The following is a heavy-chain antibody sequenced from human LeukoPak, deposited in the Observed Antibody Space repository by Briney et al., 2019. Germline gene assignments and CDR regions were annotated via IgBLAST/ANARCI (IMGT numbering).Heavy chain of an antibody. Sequence: GGSLRLSCATSGFTFSSYGVHWVRQAPGKGLEWVAFIRYDGNNKYYAESVEGRFTISRDNSNNTVYLHMNSLRTEDTAMYYCAKDAGLNSYGSWLDYWGQGTLVTVSS. J-gene: IGHJ4*02. V-gene: IGHV3-30*02. CDR1: GFTFSSYG. CDR3: AKDAGLNSYGSWLDY. D-gene: IGHD5-18*01. CDR2: IRYDGNNK.